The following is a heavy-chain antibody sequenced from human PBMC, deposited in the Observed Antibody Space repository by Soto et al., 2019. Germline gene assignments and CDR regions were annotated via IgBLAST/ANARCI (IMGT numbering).Heavy chain of an antibody. CDR3: AKDLGGSYYHYYGMDV. V-gene: IGHV3-30*18. Sequence: PGGSLRLSCAASGFTFSSYGMHWVRQAPGKGLEWVAVISYDGSNKYYADSVKGRFTISRDNSKNTLYLQMNSLRAEDTAVYYCAKDLGGSYYHYYGMDVWGQGTTVTVSS. D-gene: IGHD1-26*01. CDR2: ISYDGSNK. CDR1: GFTFSSYG. J-gene: IGHJ6*02.